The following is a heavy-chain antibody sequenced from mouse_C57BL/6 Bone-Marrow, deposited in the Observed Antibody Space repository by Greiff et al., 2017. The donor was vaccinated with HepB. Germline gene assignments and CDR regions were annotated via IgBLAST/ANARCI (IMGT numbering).Heavy chain of an antibody. D-gene: IGHD2-12*01. CDR2: IDPENGDT. CDR1: GFNIKDDY. CDR3: TTDSNDDPDYAMDY. J-gene: IGHJ4*01. V-gene: IGHV14-4*01. Sequence: VQLKQSGAELVRPGASVKLSCTASGFNIKDDYMHWVKQRPEQGLEWIGWIDPENGDTEYASKFQGKATITADTSSNTAYLQLSSLTSEDTAVYYCTTDSNDDPDYAMDYWGQGTSVTVSS.